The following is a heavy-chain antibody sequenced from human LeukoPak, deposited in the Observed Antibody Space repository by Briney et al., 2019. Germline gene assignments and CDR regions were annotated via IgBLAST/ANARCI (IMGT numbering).Heavy chain of an antibody. CDR3: AREYSSSSGKNTFDI. D-gene: IGHD6-6*01. J-gene: IGHJ3*02. V-gene: IGHV4-4*07. CDR2: IYASGST. CDR1: GGSISSYY. Sequence: KPSETLSLPCTVSGGSISSYYWSWIRQPARKGLEWIGRIYASGSTNYNPSLKSRVTMSVDTSKNQFSLKLTSVTAADTAVYYCAREYSSSSGKNTFDIWGQGTMVTVSS.